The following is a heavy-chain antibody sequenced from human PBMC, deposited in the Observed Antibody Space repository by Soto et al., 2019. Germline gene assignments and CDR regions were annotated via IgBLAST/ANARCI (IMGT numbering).Heavy chain of an antibody. CDR1: GYTFTSYD. CDR3: ARAPYYDFWSGYPRRLDV. CDR2: MNPNSGNT. Sequence: ASVKVSCKASGYTFTSYDINWVRQATGQGLEWMGWMNPNSGNTGYAQKFQGRVTMTRNTSISTAYMELSSLRSEDTAVYYCARAPYYDFWSGYPRRLDVRGHGNKLTVSS. V-gene: IGHV1-8*01. D-gene: IGHD3-3*01. J-gene: IGHJ6*02.